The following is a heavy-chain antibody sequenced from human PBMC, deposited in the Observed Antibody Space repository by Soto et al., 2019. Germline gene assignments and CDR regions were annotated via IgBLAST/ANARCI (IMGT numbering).Heavy chain of an antibody. V-gene: IGHV4-31*03. D-gene: IGHD3-22*01. Sequence: SETLSLTCTVSGGSISSGGYYWSWIRQHPGKGLEWIGYIYYSGSTYHNPPLKSRVTISVDTSKNQFSLKLSSVTAADTAVYYCGASDSSGYYSPAYWGQGTLVTVS. J-gene: IGHJ4*02. CDR2: IYYSGST. CDR1: GGSISSGGYY. CDR3: GASDSSGYYSPAY.